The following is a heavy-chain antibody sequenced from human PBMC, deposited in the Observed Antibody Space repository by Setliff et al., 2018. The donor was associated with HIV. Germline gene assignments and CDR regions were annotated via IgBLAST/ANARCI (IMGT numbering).Heavy chain of an antibody. CDR2: ISSSSNK. CDR3: ASVLRYYGSGSYPFGY. J-gene: IGHJ4*02. V-gene: IGHV3-21*05. Sequence: GGSLRLSCAASGFTFSSYSMNWVRQAPGKGLEWVSYISSSSNKYYADSVKGRFTISRDNAKNSLYLQMNSLRAEDTAVYYCASVLRYYGSGSYPFGYWGQGTLVTVSS. D-gene: IGHD3-10*01. CDR1: GFTFSSYS.